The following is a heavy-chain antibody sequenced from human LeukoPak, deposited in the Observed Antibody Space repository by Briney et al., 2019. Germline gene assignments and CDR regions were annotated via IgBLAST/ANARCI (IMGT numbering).Heavy chain of an antibody. D-gene: IGHD3-22*01. J-gene: IGHJ4*02. V-gene: IGHV3-48*01. Sequence: GSLRLSCAASGFTFSTYSMNWVRQAPGKGLEWVSYISSSTSTIYYADSVKGRFTISRDNAKNSLYLQMNSLRAEDTALYYCAGRGDSSGYNYIDYWGQGTLVTVSS. CDR1: GFTFSTYS. CDR3: AGRGDSSGYNYIDY. CDR2: ISSSTSTI.